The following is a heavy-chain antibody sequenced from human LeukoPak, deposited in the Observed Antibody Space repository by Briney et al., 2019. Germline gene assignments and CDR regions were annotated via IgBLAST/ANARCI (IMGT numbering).Heavy chain of an antibody. CDR3: ATGSVDYYYSTVDDY. D-gene: IGHD3-22*01. CDR2: ISSSSSTI. V-gene: IGHV3-48*02. Sequence: GGSLTLSCLASGCTFSSYRMNWVRPPRARGLDGVSYISSSSSTIDDAESVKCRFTISRDNAKNSLYMKRISVRDEDMSVYYSATGSVDYYYSTVDDYWGQGILVTVSS. CDR1: GCTFSSYR. J-gene: IGHJ4*02.